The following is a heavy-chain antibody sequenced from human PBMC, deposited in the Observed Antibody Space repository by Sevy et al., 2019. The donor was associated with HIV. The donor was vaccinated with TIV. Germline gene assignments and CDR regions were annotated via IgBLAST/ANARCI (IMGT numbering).Heavy chain of an antibody. CDR2: ISFDGSDK. CDR3: AKRERSYYDSSGNYDAFDV. Sequence: GGSLRLSCAASGFDFSTYDMHWVRQAPGKGLEWVAFISFDGSDKWYVDSVKGRFTISRDNSKNTLYVQMNTLRDEDTAVYYCAKRERSYYDSSGNYDAFDVWGQGTSVTVSS. CDR1: GFDFSTYD. J-gene: IGHJ3*01. V-gene: IGHV3-33*03. D-gene: IGHD3-22*01.